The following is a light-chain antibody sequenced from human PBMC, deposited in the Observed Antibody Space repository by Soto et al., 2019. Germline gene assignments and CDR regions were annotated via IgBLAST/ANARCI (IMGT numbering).Light chain of an antibody. CDR2: SNN. CDR1: SSNIGSNT. Sequence: QSVLTQPPSASGTPGQRVTISCSGSSSNIGSNTVNWYQQLPGTAPKLLIYSNNQRPSGVPDRFSGSKSGTSASLDISGLQSADEADSSSAAWDESLNGYVFGTGTKVTV. V-gene: IGLV1-44*01. J-gene: IGLJ1*01. CDR3: AAWDESLNGYV.